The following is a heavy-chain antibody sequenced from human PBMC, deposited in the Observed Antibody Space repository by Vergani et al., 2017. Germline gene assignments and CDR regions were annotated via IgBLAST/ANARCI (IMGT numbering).Heavy chain of an antibody. D-gene: IGHD1-26*01. CDR2: IIPILGIA. J-gene: IGHJ4*02. CDR1: GGTFSSYA. V-gene: IGHV1-69*04. CDR3: AREASGSYLNFDY. Sequence: QVQLVQSGAEVKKPGASVKVSCKASGGTFSSYAISWVRQAPGQGLEWMGRIIPILGIANYAQKFQGRVTITADKSTSTAYMELSSLRSEDTAVYYCAREASGSYLNFDYWGQGTLVTVSS.